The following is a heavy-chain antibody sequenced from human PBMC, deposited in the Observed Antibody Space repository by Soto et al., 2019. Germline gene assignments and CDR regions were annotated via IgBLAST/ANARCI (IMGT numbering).Heavy chain of an antibody. V-gene: IGHV1-46*03. CDR2: INPSGGST. D-gene: IGHD4-17*01. CDR1: VYTFTSYY. CDR3: ARAVNYGDYVLDY. Sequence: ASVTVSCKASVYTFTSYYIHWVRQAPGQGLEWMGIINPSGGSTSYAQKFQGRVTMTRDTSTSTVYMELSSLRSEDTAVYYCARAVNYGDYVLDYWGQGTLVTVSS. J-gene: IGHJ4*02.